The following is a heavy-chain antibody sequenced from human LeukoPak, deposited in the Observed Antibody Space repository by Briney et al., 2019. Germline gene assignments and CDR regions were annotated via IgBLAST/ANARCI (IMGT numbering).Heavy chain of an antibody. D-gene: IGHD3-10*01. CDR1: GFTLSGSV. J-gene: IGHJ4*02. CDR2: IWYDGSNK. Sequence: GGSLRLSCAVSGFTLSGSVMHWVRQAPGKGLEWAALIWYDGSNKYYADSVKGRFTISRDNSKNTLYLQMNSLRVEDTAVYYCARAGYYGSGIYYAFDYWGQGTLVTVSS. CDR3: ARAGYYGSGIYYAFDY. V-gene: IGHV3-30*02.